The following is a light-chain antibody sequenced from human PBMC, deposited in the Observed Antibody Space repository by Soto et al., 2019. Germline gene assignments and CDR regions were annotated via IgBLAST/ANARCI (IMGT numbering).Light chain of an antibody. CDR3: QQYNNWLTWT. V-gene: IGKV3-15*01. CDR1: QSVSSN. J-gene: IGKJ1*01. CDR2: GAS. Sequence: EIVMTQSPATLSVYPGERATLSCRASQSVSSNLAWYQQKPGQAPRLLIYGASNRATGIPARFSGSGSGTEFTLTISSLQSEDFAVYYCQQYNNWLTWTFGQGTKVDIK.